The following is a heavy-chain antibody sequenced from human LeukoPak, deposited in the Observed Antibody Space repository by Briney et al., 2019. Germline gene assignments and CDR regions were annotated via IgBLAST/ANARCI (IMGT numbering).Heavy chain of an antibody. D-gene: IGHD2-2*01. CDR3: ARLGYCSSTSCLHNYYGMDV. CDR1: GXSISSSNW. V-gene: IGHV4-4*02. Sequence: LTCXXXGXSISSSNWWSWVRRPXGKGLEXXXXXXHSGSTNYNPSLKSRVTISVDKSKNQFSLKLSSVTAADTAVYYCARLGYCSSTSCLHNYYGMDVWGKGTTVTVSS. J-gene: IGHJ6*04. CDR2: XXHSGST.